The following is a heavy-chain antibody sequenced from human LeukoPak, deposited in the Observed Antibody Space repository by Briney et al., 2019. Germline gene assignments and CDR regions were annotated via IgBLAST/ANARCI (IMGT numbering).Heavy chain of an antibody. Sequence: SETLSLTCTVSGGSISSYYWSWIRQPPGKGLEWIGYIYYSGNSNYNPSLKSRVTISADTPKNEFSLKLSSVTAADTAVYYCATRSTGVAATFDSWGQGALVTVSS. CDR1: GGSISSYY. D-gene: IGHD2-15*01. CDR2: IYYSGNS. V-gene: IGHV4-59*01. J-gene: IGHJ4*02. CDR3: ATRSTGVAATFDS.